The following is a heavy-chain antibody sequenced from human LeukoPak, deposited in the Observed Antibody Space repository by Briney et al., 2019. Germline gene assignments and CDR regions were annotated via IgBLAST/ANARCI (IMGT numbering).Heavy chain of an antibody. D-gene: IGHD5-24*01. Sequence: ASVKVSCKASGYIFTSYYMHWVRQAPGQGLEWMGIINPSGGSTSYAQKFQGRVTMTRDMSTSTVYMELSSLRSEDTAVYYCARAGGRWLQTGYYYYMDVWGKGTTVTVSS. V-gene: IGHV1-46*01. CDR2: INPSGGST. CDR3: ARAGGRWLQTGYYYYMDV. CDR1: GYIFTSYY. J-gene: IGHJ6*03.